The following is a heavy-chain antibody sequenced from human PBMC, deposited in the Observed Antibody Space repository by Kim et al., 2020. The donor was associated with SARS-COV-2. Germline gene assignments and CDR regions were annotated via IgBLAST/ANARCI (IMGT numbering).Heavy chain of an antibody. CDR1: GFTFSSYA. J-gene: IGHJ6*02. Sequence: GGSLRLSCAASGFTFSSYAMHWVRQAPGKGLEWVAVISYDGSNKYYADSVKGRFTISRDNSKNTLYLQMNSLRAEDTAVYYCARVPRYFHYGMDVWGQGTTVTVSS. V-gene: IGHV3-30*04. D-gene: IGHD3-9*01. CDR3: ARVPRYFHYGMDV. CDR2: ISYDGSNK.